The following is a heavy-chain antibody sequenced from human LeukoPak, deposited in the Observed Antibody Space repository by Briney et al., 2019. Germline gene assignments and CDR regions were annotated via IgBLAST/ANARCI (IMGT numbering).Heavy chain of an antibody. D-gene: IGHD3-10*01. CDR1: GFTFTSSA. V-gene: IGHV1-58*01. CDR2: IVVGSGNT. CDR3: AADKGDVLLWFGESTYGMDV. Sequence: TSVKVSCKASGFTFTSSAVQWVRQARGQRLEWIGWIVVGSGNTNYAQKFQERVTITRDMSTSTAYMELSSLRSEDTAVYYCAADKGDVLLWFGESTYGMDVWGQGTTVTVSS. J-gene: IGHJ6*02.